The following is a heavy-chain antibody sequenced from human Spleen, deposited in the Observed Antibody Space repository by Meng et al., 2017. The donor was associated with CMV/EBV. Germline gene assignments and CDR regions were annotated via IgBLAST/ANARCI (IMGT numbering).Heavy chain of an antibody. V-gene: IGHV4-34*01. CDR2: INHSGST. CDR3: ARVRGDIVLMVYASHFDY. Sequence: VQLQGSGPGLVKPPATLSLTCTVSGGSISSYYWSWIRQPPGKGLEWIGEINHSGSTNYNPSLKSRVTISVDTSKNQFSLKLSSVTAADTAVYYCARVRGDIVLMVYASHFDYWGQGTLVTVSS. J-gene: IGHJ4*02. CDR1: GGSISSYY. D-gene: IGHD2-8*01.